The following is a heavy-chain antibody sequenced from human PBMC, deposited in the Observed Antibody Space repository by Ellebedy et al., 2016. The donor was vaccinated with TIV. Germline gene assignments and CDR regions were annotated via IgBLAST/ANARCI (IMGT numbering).Heavy chain of an antibody. CDR2: ISNEGTT. CDR3: ASETFNDVDLEVWGVLDI. CDR1: GFTVSSSY. Sequence: GESLKISCTVSGFTVSSSYMSWVRHAPGKGLEWVSLISNEGTTYYADSVRGRLTISRDNSKNTLELQISSRRVEDTAVYYCASETFNDVDLEVWGVLDIWGQGTMVTVSS. D-gene: IGHD1-1*01. J-gene: IGHJ3*02. V-gene: IGHV3-66*01.